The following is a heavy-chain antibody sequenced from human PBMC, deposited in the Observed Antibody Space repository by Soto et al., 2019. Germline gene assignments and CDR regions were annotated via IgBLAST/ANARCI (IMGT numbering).Heavy chain of an antibody. Sequence: GGSLRLSCAASGFTFSSYWMHWVRQAPGKGLVWVSRINSDGSSTSYADSVKGRFTISRDNAKNTLYLQMNSLRAEDTAVYYCAREDFWSGYRENWFDPWGQGTLVTVSS. V-gene: IGHV3-74*01. J-gene: IGHJ5*02. CDR2: INSDGSST. D-gene: IGHD3-3*01. CDR1: GFTFSSYW. CDR3: AREDFWSGYRENWFDP.